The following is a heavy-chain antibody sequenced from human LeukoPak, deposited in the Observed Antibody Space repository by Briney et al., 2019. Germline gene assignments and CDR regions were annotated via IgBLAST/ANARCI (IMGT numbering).Heavy chain of an antibody. CDR3: VRDMGYYDKV. Sequence: GGSLRLSCAASGFTFSTSWMHWVRQAPGKGLVWVSRINSDGKSINYADSVKGRFTISRDNAKNTLYLQMNSLRTEDTAVYYCVRDMGYYDKVWGQGTLVTVSS. V-gene: IGHV3-74*01. J-gene: IGHJ4*02. CDR1: GFTFSTSW. D-gene: IGHD3-22*01. CDR2: INSDGKSI.